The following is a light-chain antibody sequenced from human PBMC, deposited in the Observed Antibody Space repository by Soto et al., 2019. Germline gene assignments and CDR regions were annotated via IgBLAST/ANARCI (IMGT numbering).Light chain of an antibody. CDR3: AAWDDSLNGLV. CDR1: SSNIGSNT. J-gene: IGLJ1*01. CDR2: NNN. V-gene: IGLV1-44*01. Sequence: QSVLTQPPSASGTPGQRVTIACSGSSSNIGSNTVNWYQQLPGTAPKLLIYNNNQRPSGVPDRFSGSKSGTSASLAISGLQSEDEDDYYCAAWDDSLNGLVFGNGTKLTVL.